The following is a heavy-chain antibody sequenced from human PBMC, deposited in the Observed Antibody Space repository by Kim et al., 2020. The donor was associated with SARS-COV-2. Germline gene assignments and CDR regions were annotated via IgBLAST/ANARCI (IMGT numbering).Heavy chain of an antibody. J-gene: IGHJ4*02. D-gene: IGHD6-13*01. CDR2: ISYDGSNK. CDR1: GFTFSSYA. CDR3: ARLTVYIAAAADDY. V-gene: IGHV3-30*04. Sequence: GGSLRLSCAASGFTFSSYAMHWVRQAPGKGLEWVAVISYDGSNKYYADSVKGRFTISRDNSKNTLYLQMNSLRAEDTAVYYCARLTVYIAAAADDYWGQGTLVTVSS.